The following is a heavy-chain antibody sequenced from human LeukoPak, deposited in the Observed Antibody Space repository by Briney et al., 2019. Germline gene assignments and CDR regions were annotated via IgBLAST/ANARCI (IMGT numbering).Heavy chain of an antibody. CDR1: GYTFTSYY. V-gene: IGHV1-46*01. Sequence: ASVKVSCKASGYTFTSYYMHWVRQAPGQGLEWMGIINPSGGSTSYAQKFQGRVTMTRDTSTSTVYMELSSLRSEDTAVYYCARLESYSGSGNHGPYNWFDPWGQGTLVTVSS. D-gene: IGHD1-26*01. CDR3: ARLESYSGSGNHGPYNWFDP. J-gene: IGHJ5*02. CDR2: INPSGGST.